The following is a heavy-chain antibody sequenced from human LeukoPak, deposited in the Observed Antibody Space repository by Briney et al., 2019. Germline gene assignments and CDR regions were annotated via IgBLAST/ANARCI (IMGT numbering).Heavy chain of an antibody. V-gene: IGHV3-9*03. CDR1: VFTFDDYA. CDR3: AKGRSSRGSAFDI. J-gene: IGHJ3*02. Sequence: SGGSLRLSCAASVFTFDDYAMHWVRQAPGKGLEGVSGISWNSGSIGYADSVKGRFTISRDNAKNSLYLQMNSLRAEDMALYYCAKGRSSRGSAFDIWGQGTMVTVSS. D-gene: IGHD6-13*01. CDR2: ISWNSGSI.